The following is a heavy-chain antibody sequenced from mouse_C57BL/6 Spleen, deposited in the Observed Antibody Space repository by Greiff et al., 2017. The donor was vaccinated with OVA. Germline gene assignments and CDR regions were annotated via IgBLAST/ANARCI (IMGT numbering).Heavy chain of an antibody. CDR1: GFSLSTFGMG. Sequence: QVTLKVCGPGILQPSQTLSLTCSFSGFSLSTFGMGVGWIRQPSGKGLEWLAHIWWDDDKYYNPALKSRLTISKDTSKNQVFLKIANVDTADTATYYCARMAYYGKPAWFAYWGQGTLVTVSA. CDR3: ARMAYYGKPAWFAY. J-gene: IGHJ3*01. D-gene: IGHD2-10*01. V-gene: IGHV8-8*01. CDR2: IWWDDDK.